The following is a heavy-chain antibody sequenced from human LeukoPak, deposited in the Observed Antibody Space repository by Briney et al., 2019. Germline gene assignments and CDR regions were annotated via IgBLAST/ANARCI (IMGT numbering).Heavy chain of an antibody. D-gene: IGHD2-2*01. J-gene: IGHJ6*03. V-gene: IGHV1-69*13. Sequence: ASVKVSCKASGGTFNNFAISWVRQAPGQGLEWMGGIMPSFGTPNYGQRFQDRVTITADESTSTSFMELSSLRSEDTAVYYCARGPPTDHGVAYQLLEGYYYYYMDVWGKGTTVTVSS. CDR3: ARGPPTDHGVAYQLLEGYYYYYMDV. CDR1: GGTFNNFA. CDR2: IMPSFGTP.